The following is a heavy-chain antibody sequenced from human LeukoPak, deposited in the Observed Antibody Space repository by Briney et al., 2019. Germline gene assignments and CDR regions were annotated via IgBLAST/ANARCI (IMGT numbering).Heavy chain of an antibody. CDR2: ISSSSSYI. CDR1: GFTFSDYI. Sequence: GGSLRLSCAASGFTFSDYIMNWVRQAPGKGLEWVSFISSSSSYIYYADSVKGRFTISRDNAKNSLYLQMNSLRVEDTAVYYCARGPLGGYNSAWFDPCGQGTPVTVSS. CDR3: ARGPLGGYNSAWFDP. V-gene: IGHV3-21*01. D-gene: IGHD5-24*01. J-gene: IGHJ5*02.